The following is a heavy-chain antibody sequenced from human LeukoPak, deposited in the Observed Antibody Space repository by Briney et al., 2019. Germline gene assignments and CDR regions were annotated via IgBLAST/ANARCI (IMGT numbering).Heavy chain of an antibody. V-gene: IGHV3-15*01. CDR3: TSRTYHGYNWDY. J-gene: IGHJ4*02. Sequence: GGSLRLSCAASGFTVSSNYMSWVRQAPGKGLEWVGRIKSKTDGGTTDYAAPVKGRFTISRDDSKNTLCLQMNSLKTEDTAVYYCTSRTYHGYNWDYWGQGTLVTVSS. D-gene: IGHD5-24*01. CDR1: GFTVSSNY. CDR2: IKSKTDGGTT.